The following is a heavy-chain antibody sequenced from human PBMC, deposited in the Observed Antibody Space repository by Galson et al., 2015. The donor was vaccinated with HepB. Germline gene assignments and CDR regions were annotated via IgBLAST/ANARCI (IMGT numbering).Heavy chain of an antibody. CDR3: TFTTKGDSVTIFDN. J-gene: IGHJ4*02. CDR1: GFTFSNHW. Sequence: SLRLSCAASGFTFSNHWMHWVRHAPGKGLVWVSSINIDGSTIAYADSVKGRFTISRDNAKNTLFLQMNSLRAEDTAVYYCTFTTKGDSVTIFDNWGQGTLVTVSS. CDR2: INIDGSTI. D-gene: IGHD3-3*01. V-gene: IGHV3-74*01.